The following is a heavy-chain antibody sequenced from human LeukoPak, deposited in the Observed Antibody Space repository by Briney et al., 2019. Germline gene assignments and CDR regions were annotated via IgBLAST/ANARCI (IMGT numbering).Heavy chain of an antibody. D-gene: IGHD4-17*01. CDR3: ASLLPFNFYGVEVDY. CDR2: IRYDGSNK. CDR1: GFTFSSYG. V-gene: IGHV3-30*02. J-gene: IGHJ4*02. Sequence: GGSLRLSCAASGFTFSSYGMHWVRQAPGKGLEGVAFIRYDGSNKYYADSVKGRFTISRDNSKNTLYLQMNSLRAEDTAVYYCASLLPFNFYGVEVDYWGQGTLVTVSS.